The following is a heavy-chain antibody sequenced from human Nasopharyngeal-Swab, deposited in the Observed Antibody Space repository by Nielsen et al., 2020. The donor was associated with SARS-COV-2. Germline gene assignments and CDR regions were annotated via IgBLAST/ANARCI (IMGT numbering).Heavy chain of an antibody. CDR1: GFTFSSSG. J-gene: IGHJ4*02. CDR2: IWSDGSSK. V-gene: IGHV3-33*01. D-gene: IGHD1-26*01. CDR3: ARKGSGELPLDY. Sequence: GESLKISCAASGFTFSSSGMHWVRQAPGKGLEWVAVIWSDGSSKYYADSVKGRFTISRDNSKNTLCLQMNSLRAEDTAVYYCARKGSGELPLDYWGQGTLVTVSS.